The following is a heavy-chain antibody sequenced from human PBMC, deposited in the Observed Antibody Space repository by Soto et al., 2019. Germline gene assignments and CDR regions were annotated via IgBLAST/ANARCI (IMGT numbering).Heavy chain of an antibody. Sequence: GGSLRLSCTASGFMFSAYAMLWVRQAPGKGLEWVAAMSYDGTNTYYADSLKGRFTISRDNSKNTLFLQMSSLTADDSAVYYCARDPSPYTSGWYGIDFWGLGTLVTVS. CDR3: ARDPSPYTSGWYGIDF. D-gene: IGHD6-19*01. CDR1: GFMFSAYA. V-gene: IGHV3-30-3*01. J-gene: IGHJ4*01. CDR2: MSYDGTNT.